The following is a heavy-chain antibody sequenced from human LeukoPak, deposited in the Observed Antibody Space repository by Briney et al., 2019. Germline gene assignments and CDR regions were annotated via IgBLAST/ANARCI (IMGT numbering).Heavy chain of an antibody. J-gene: IGHJ4*02. V-gene: IGHV3-23*01. CDR3: TNSNWYIRN. CDR1: GFSFGSYA. D-gene: IGHD1/OR15-1a*01. CDR2: ISGSGSHA. Sequence: PGGSLRLSCAASGFSFGSYAMGWTRQAPGQGLEWVSAISGSGSHANYAESVKGRFTISRDNVKNTVYLQMNSLRVEDTAVYYCTNSNWYIRNWGQGTLVTVSS.